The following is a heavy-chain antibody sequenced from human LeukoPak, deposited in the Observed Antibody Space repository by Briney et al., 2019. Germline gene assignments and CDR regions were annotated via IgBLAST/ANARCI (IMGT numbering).Heavy chain of an antibody. CDR3: ARVHPPNYYDSSGYSDAFDI. CDR2: IYSGGST. V-gene: IGHV3-53*04. D-gene: IGHD3-22*01. J-gene: IGHJ3*02. Sequence: GGSLRLSCAASGFTFSSYAMSWVRQAPGKGLEWVSVIYSGGSTYYADSVKGRFTISRHNSKNTLYLQMNSLRAEDTAVYYCARVHPPNYYDSSGYSDAFDIWGQGTMVTVSS. CDR1: GFTFSSYA.